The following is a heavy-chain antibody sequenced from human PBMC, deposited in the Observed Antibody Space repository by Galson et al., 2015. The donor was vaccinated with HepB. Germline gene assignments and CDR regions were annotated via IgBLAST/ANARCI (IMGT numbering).Heavy chain of an antibody. CDR1: GDSVSSNRAA. CDR3: ARGHYYDSTGAYYFDY. D-gene: IGHD3-22*01. V-gene: IGHV6-1*01. Sequence: CAISGDSVSSNRAAWNWIRQSPSRGLEWLGRTYYRSKWSSDYAASVKSRITINADTSKNQFSLQLNSVTPEDTAVYYCARGHYYDSTGAYYFDYWCRGTLVTVSS. J-gene: IGHJ4*02. CDR2: TYYRSKWSS.